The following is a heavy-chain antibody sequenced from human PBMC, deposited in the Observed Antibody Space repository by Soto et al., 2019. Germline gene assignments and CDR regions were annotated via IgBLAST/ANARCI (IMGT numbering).Heavy chain of an antibody. D-gene: IGHD1-26*01. CDR3: ARDPQWDAENNYYYGMDV. CDR2: INAGNGNT. J-gene: IGHJ6*02. CDR1: GYTFTSYA. V-gene: IGHV1-3*01. Sequence: GASVKVSCKASGYTFTSYAMHWVRQAPGQRLEWMGWINAGNGNTKYSQKFQGRVTITRDTSASTAYMELSSLRSEDTAVYYCARDPQWDAENNYYYGMDVWGQGTTVTVSS.